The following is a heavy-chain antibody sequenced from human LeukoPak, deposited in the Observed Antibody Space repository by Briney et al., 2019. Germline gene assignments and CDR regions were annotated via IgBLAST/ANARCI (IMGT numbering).Heavy chain of an antibody. D-gene: IGHD4-17*01. CDR2: IYYSGST. Sequence: SETLSLTCTVSGGSFSSGSYYWSWIRQPPGTGLEWIGYIYYSGSTNYNPSPKSRVTISIDTSKNQFSLKLTSVTAADTAVYYCARDGQDYGDYDYYYGMDVWGKGTTVTVSS. V-gene: IGHV4-61*01. CDR1: GGSFSSGSYY. CDR3: ARDGQDYGDYDYYYGMDV. J-gene: IGHJ6*04.